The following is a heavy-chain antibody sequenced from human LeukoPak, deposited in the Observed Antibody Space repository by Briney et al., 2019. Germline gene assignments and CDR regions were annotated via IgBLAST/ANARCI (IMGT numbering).Heavy chain of an antibody. CDR1: GYTFTSYY. CDR2: INPSGGST. CDR3: ARARTFYYDKDAFEI. J-gene: IGHJ3*02. D-gene: IGHD3-22*01. Sequence: ASVKVSCKASGYTFTSYYMHWVRQAPGQGLEWMGIINPSGGSTSYAQKFQGRVTMTRDTSTSTVYMELSSLRSEDTAVYYCARARTFYYDKDAFEIWGQGTMVTVSS. V-gene: IGHV1-46*01.